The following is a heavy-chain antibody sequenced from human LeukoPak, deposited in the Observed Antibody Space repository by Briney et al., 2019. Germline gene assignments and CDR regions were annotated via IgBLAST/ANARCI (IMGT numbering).Heavy chain of an antibody. D-gene: IGHD1-26*01. CDR1: GFTFSSYG. J-gene: IGHJ3*02. CDR2: ISYDGSNK. Sequence: GGSLRPSCAASGFTFSSYGMHWVRQAPGKGLEWVAVISYDGSNKYYADSVKGRFTISRDNSKNTLYLQMNSLRAEDTAAYYCAKDLEWEGLDIWGQGTMVTVSS. CDR3: AKDLEWEGLDI. V-gene: IGHV3-30*18.